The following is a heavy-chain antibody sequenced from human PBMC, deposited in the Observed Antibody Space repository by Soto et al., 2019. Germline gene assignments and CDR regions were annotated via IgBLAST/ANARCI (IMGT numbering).Heavy chain of an antibody. CDR2: TRANGEYT. CDR1: GFTFSNYA. V-gene: IGHV3-23*01. D-gene: IGHD2-2*01. Sequence: EVQVLESGGGLVQPGGSLRLSCAGSGFTFSNYAMTWVRQAPGKGLEWVSTTRANGEYTYYAGSVKGRFTVSRDNSRKALFLEMTSLRAEDTAVYYCAKESMTVAVSASRVYGMDVWGQGTTVTVSS. J-gene: IGHJ6*02. CDR3: AKESMTVAVSASRVYGMDV.